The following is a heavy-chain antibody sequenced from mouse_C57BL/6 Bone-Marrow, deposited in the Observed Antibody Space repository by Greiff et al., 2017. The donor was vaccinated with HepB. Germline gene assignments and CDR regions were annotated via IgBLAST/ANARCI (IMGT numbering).Heavy chain of an antibody. Sequence: EVQGVESGGGLVQPGGSMKLSCAASGFTFSDAWMDWVRQSPEKGLEWVAEIRNKANNHATYYAESVKGRFTISRDDSKSSVYLQMNSLRAEDTGIYYCTPHYYGSSTEYFDVWGTGTTVTVSS. CDR2: IRNKANNHAT. J-gene: IGHJ1*03. V-gene: IGHV6-6*01. CDR3: TPHYYGSSTEYFDV. CDR1: GFTFSDAW. D-gene: IGHD1-1*01.